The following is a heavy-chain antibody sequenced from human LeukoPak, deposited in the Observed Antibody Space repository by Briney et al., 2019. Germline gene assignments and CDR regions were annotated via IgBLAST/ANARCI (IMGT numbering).Heavy chain of an antibody. V-gene: IGHV3-23*01. J-gene: IGHJ3*02. D-gene: IGHD3-22*01. CDR1: GFTFSSYA. Sequence: AGGPLRLSCAASGFTFSSYAMSWVRQAPGKGLEWVSAISSSGGSTYYADSVKGRFTISRDNSKNTLYLQMNSLRAEDTAVYYCANQRTYYYDSSGYAAFDIWGQGTMVTVSS. CDR3: ANQRTYYYDSSGYAAFDI. CDR2: ISSSGGST.